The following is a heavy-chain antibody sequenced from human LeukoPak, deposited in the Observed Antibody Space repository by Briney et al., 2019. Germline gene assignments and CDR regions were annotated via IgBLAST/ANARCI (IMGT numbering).Heavy chain of an antibody. CDR2: IYYSGST. V-gene: IGHV4-59*01. Sequence: PSETLSLTCTVSGGSISSYYWSWIRQPPGKGLEWIGYIYYSGSTNYNPSLKSRVTISVDTSKNQFSLKLSSVTAADTAVYYCARGLYGSGSYHFDYWGQGTLVTVSS. CDR3: ARGLYGSGSYHFDY. CDR1: GGSISSYY. D-gene: IGHD3-10*01. J-gene: IGHJ4*02.